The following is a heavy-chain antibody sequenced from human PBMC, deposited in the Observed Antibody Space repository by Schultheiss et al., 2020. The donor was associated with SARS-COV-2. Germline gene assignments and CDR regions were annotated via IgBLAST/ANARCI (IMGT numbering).Heavy chain of an antibody. J-gene: IGHJ5*02. CDR2: ISGDGGST. V-gene: IGHV3-NL1*01. CDR1: GFTFSSYG. Sequence: GGSLRLSCAASGFTFSSYGMHWVRQAPGKGLEWVSLISGDGGSTYYADSVKGRFTISRDNSKNTLYLQMNSLRAEDTAVYYCARGDYYGSGSDPCGQGTLVTVSS. CDR3: ARGDYYGSGSDP. D-gene: IGHD3-10*01.